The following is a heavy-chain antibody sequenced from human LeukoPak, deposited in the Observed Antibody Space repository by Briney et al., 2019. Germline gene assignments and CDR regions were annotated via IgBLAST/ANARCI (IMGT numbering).Heavy chain of an antibody. CDR1: GYTFTGYH. J-gene: IGHJ4*02. CDR2: INPNSGGT. D-gene: IGHD3-22*01. Sequence: ASVKVSCKASGYTFTGYHMHWVRQAPGQGLEWMGWINPNSGGTNYAQKFQGRVTMTRDTSISTAYMELSRLRSDDTAVYYCARESDSSGYYSFDYWGQGTLVTVSS. V-gene: IGHV1-2*02. CDR3: ARESDSSGYYSFDY.